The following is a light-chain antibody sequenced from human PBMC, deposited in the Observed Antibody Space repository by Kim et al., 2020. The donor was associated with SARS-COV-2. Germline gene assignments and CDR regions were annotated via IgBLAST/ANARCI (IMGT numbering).Light chain of an antibody. Sequence: SVSPGQTASITCSGDKLGDEYACWYQQKPRQSPVLVIYQDSKRPSGIPERFSGSNSGNTATLTISGTQAMDEADYYCQAWDSSTAVFGGGTQLTVL. CDR2: QDS. V-gene: IGLV3-1*01. CDR1: KLGDEY. CDR3: QAWDSSTAV. J-gene: IGLJ3*02.